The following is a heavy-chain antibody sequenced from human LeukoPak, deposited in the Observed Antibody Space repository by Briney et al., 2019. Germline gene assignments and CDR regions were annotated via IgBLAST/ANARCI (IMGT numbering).Heavy chain of an antibody. D-gene: IGHD3-10*01. Sequence: GGSLRLSCEGSAFIFSGHWMNWVRQTPGKGLEWVASIKEDGSERQYVDSVKGRFSISRDNTKGSLFLQSNSLRAEDTAVYYCARDSKVLNGQNYYYYGMDVWGQGTTVTVSS. J-gene: IGHJ6*02. CDR1: AFIFSGHW. CDR3: ARDSKVLNGQNYYYYGMDV. CDR2: IKEDGSER. V-gene: IGHV3-7*03.